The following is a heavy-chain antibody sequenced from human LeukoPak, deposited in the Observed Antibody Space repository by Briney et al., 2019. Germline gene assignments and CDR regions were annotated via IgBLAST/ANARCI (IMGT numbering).Heavy chain of an antibody. CDR2: IYTSGST. CDR3: ARSSKVTKPFDY. D-gene: IGHD2-21*02. CDR1: GGSISSGSYY. J-gene: IGHJ4*02. V-gene: IGHV4-61*02. Sequence: SSETLSLTCTVSGGSISSGSYYWSWIRQPAGKGLEWIGRIYTSGSTNYNPSLKSRVTISVDTSKNQFSLKLSSVTAADTAVYYCARSSKVTKPFDYWGQGTLVTVSS.